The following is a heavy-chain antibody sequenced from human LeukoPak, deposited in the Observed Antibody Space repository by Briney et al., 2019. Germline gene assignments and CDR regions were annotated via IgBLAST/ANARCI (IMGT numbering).Heavy chain of an antibody. CDR2: IYHSGST. D-gene: IGHD3-3*01. CDR3: AVFSVPTYYDFWSGYYS. J-gene: IGHJ4*02. Sequence: PSETLSLTCAVSGGSISSSNRWSWVRQPPGKGLEWIGEIYHSGSTNYNPSLKSRVTISVDKSKNQFSLKLSSVTAADTAVYYCAVFSVPTYYDFWSGYYSWGQGTLVTVSS. CDR1: GGSISSSNR. V-gene: IGHV4-4*02.